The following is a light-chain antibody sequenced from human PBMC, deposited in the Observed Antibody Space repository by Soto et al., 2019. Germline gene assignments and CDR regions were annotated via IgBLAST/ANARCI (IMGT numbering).Light chain of an antibody. Sequence: QSALTQPASVSGSPGQSITISCTGTSSDVGGYHFVSWYQQHPDKAPKLMIYDVTNRPSGVSNRFSGSKSGNTASLPISGLQAEDEADYYCSSYTSISTDVFGTGTKVTVL. CDR3: SSYTSISTDV. CDR1: SSDVGGYHF. V-gene: IGLV2-14*01. CDR2: DVT. J-gene: IGLJ1*01.